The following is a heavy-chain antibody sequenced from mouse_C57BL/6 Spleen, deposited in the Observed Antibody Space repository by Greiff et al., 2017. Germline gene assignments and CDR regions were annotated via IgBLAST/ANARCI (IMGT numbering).Heavy chain of an antibody. J-gene: IGHJ1*03. D-gene: IGHD1-1*01. CDR2: ISPGDGDT. CDR3: ARRRAITTGGYFDV. CDR1: GYAFSSYW. V-gene: IGHV1-80*01. Sequence: QVQLKESGAELVKPGASVKISCKASGYAFSSYWMNWVKQRPGTGLEWIGQISPGDGDTNYNGKFKGKATLAAAKSSSTAYMQLSSLTSEDSAVDFCARRRAITTGGYFDVWGTGTTVTVSS.